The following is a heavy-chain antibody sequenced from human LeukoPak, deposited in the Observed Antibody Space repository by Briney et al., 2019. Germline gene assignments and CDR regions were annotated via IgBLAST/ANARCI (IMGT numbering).Heavy chain of an antibody. Sequence: KASETLSLTCAVYGGSFSGYYWSWIRQPPGKGLEWIGEINHSGSTNYNPSLKSRVTISVDTSKNQFSLKLSSVTAADTAVYYCASRPPLYWGQGTLVTVSS. CDR1: GGSFSGYY. V-gene: IGHV4-34*01. CDR2: INHSGST. J-gene: IGHJ4*02. CDR3: ASRPPLY.